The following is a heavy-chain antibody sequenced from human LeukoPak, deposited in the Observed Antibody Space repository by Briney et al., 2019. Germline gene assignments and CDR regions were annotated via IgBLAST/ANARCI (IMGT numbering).Heavy chain of an antibody. CDR1: GGSFSGYY. V-gene: IGHV4-34*01. D-gene: IGHD3-10*01. CDR3: ARDLPFGETYDY. Sequence: SETLSLTCAVYGGSFSGYYWSWIRQPPGKGLEWIGEINHSGSTNYNPSLKSRVTISVDTSKNQFSLKLSSVTAADTAVYYCARDLPFGETYDYWGQGTLVTVSS. J-gene: IGHJ4*02. CDR2: INHSGST.